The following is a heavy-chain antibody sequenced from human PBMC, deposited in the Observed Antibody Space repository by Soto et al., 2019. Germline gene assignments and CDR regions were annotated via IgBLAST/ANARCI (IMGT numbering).Heavy chain of an antibody. CDR2: ISAYNGNT. CDR3: ARDWDGSGAWGWFDP. Sequence: QVQLVQSGAEVKKPGASVKVSCKASGYTFTSYGISWVRQAPGQGLEWMGWISAYNGNTNYAQKLQGRVTMTTDTSTSTAYRELGSLGSDDTAVYCCARDWDGSGAWGWFDPCGQGTLVTVSS. V-gene: IGHV1-18*01. D-gene: IGHD3-10*01. J-gene: IGHJ5*02. CDR1: GYTFTSYG.